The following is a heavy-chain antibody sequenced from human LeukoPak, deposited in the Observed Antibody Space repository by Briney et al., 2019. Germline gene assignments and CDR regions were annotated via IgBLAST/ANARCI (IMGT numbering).Heavy chain of an antibody. J-gene: IGHJ6*03. D-gene: IGHD2-8*01. CDR3: ARDVRTWSNYYYYMDV. CDR2: IYYSGST. Sequence: SETLSLTCTVSGGSISSGDYYWSWIRQPPGKGLEWIGYIYYSGSTYYNPSLKSRVTISVDTSKNQFSLKLSSVTAADTAVYYCARDVRTWSNYYYYMDVWGKGTTVTVSS. V-gene: IGHV4-30-4*01. CDR1: GGSISSGDYY.